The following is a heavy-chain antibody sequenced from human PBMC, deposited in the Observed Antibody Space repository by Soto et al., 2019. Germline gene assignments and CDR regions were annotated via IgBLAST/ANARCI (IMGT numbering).Heavy chain of an antibody. Sequence: SETLSLTCTVSGGSISSYYWSWIRQPPGKGLEWIGYIYYSGSTNYNPSLKSRVTISVDTSKNQFSLKLTSVTAADTAVYYCARSQVGPTIVFHLWGQGTLVTVSS. V-gene: IGHV4-59*08. CDR1: GGSISSYY. CDR2: IYYSGST. CDR3: ARSQVGPTIVFHL. D-gene: IGHD1-26*01. J-gene: IGHJ4*02.